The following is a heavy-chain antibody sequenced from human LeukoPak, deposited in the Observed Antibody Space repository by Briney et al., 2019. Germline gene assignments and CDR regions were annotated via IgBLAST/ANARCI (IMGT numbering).Heavy chain of an antibody. V-gene: IGHV3-21*01. Sequence: GGSLRLSCAASGSTFSSYSMNWVRQAPGKGLEWVSSISSSSCYIYYADSVKGRFTISRDNAKNSLYLQMNSLRAEDTAVYYCARARGNWNPDYWGQGTLVTVSS. CDR3: ARARGNWNPDY. CDR2: ISSSSCYI. CDR1: GSTFSSYS. J-gene: IGHJ4*02. D-gene: IGHD1-1*01.